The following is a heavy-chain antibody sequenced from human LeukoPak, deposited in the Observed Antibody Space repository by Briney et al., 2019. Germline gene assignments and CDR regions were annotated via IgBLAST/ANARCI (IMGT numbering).Heavy chain of an antibody. CDR3: ALPHAWNYGAFDL. CDR1: GFSFSRYT. D-gene: IGHD1-7*01. Sequence: GGSLRLSCAASGFSFSRYTMHWVRQAPGKGPEWVAVITDDGNNQYYADSVKGRFSISRDNSKNTLFLQMSSLRVEDMGVYYCALPHAWNYGAFDLWGQGTLVTVSS. J-gene: IGHJ5*02. CDR2: ITDDGNNQ. V-gene: IGHV3-30*15.